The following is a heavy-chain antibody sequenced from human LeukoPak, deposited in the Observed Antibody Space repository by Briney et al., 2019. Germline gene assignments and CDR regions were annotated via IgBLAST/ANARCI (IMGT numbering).Heavy chain of an antibody. CDR3: ARQSLMAAARVYNWFDP. CDR2: IYYSGST. CDR1: GGSISSYY. Sequence: SETLSLTCTVSGGSISSYYWSWIRQPPGKGLEWIGYIYYSGSTNYNPSLKSRVTISVDTSKNQLSLKLSSVTAADPAVYYCARQSLMAAARVYNWFDPWGQGTLVTVSS. D-gene: IGHD6-13*01. J-gene: IGHJ5*02. V-gene: IGHV4-59*08.